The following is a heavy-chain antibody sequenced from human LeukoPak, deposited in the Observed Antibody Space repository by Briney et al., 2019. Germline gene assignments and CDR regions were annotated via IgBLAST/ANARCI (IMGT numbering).Heavy chain of an antibody. CDR1: GYTFTSYG. CDR2: ISAYNANT. Sequence: ASGKVSCKASGYTFTSYGISWGRQAPGQGLEWMGWISAYNANTNYAQKLQGRVTMTTDTSTSTAYMELRSLRSDDTAVYYCARDRKYQLLSGAYFAYWGQGTLVTVSS. CDR3: ARDRKYQLLSGAYFAY. V-gene: IGHV1-18*01. D-gene: IGHD2-2*01. J-gene: IGHJ4*02.